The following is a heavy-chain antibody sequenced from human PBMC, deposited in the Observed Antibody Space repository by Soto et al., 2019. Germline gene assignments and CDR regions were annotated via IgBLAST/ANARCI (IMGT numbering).Heavy chain of an antibody. V-gene: IGHV3-7*03. CDR3: ARGWAALDC. CDR1: GFTFSNFW. Sequence: EVQLVESGGGLVQPGGSLRLSCAASGFTFSNFWMTWVRQVPGKGLEWVANTKEDGGEIYYLDSVKGRFTISRDNAKNSLFLQMNSLRAEATAVYYCARGWAALDCWGQGTLVTISS. D-gene: IGHD6-6*01. J-gene: IGHJ4*02. CDR2: TKEDGGEI.